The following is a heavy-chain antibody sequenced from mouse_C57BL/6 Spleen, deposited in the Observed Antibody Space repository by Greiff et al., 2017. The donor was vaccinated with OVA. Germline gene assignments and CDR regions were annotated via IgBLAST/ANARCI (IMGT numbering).Heavy chain of an antibody. V-gene: IGHV1-82*01. CDR1: GYAFSSSW. CDR2: IYPGDGDT. CDR3: AREGDGYYEEGAMDY. Sequence: QVQLKQSGPELVKPGASVKISCKASGYAFSSSWMNWVKQRPGKGLEWIGRIYPGDGDTNYNGKFKGKATLTADKSSSTAYMQLSSLTSEDSAVYFWAREGDGYYEEGAMDYWGQGTSVTVSS. J-gene: IGHJ4*01. D-gene: IGHD2-3*01.